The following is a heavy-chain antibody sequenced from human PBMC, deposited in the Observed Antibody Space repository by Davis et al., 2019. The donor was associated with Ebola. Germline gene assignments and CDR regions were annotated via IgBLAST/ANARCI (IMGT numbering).Heavy chain of an antibody. J-gene: IGHJ4*02. CDR2: INAGNGNT. CDR3: ARGHNYAHEY. D-gene: IGHD4-11*01. CDR1: GYTFTSYA. Sequence: ASVKVSCKASGYTFTSYAMHWVRQAPGQRLEWMGWINAGNGNTKYSQKLQGRVTITRDTSASTAYMELSSLRYDDTADYYCARGHNYAHEYWGQGTLVTVSS. V-gene: IGHV1-3*01.